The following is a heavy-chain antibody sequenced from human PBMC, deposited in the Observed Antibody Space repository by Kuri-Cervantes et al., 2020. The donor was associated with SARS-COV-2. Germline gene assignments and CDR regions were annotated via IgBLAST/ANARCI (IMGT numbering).Heavy chain of an antibody. V-gene: IGHV3-23*01. D-gene: IGHD3-16*02. J-gene: IGHJ4*02. CDR1: GFTLSSYA. Sequence: GGSLRLSCAASGFTLSSYAMSWVRQAPGKGLEWDSAISGSGGSTHYADSVKGRFTISRDNSKNTLYLQMNSLRAEGTAVYYCAKSGLRLGELSLFFDYWGQGTLVTVSS. CDR2: ISGSGGST. CDR3: AKSGLRLGELSLFFDY.